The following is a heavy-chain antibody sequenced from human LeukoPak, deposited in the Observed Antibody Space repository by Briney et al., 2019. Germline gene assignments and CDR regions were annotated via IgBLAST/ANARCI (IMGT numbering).Heavy chain of an antibody. V-gene: IGHV3-23*01. CDR2: ISGSGGST. CDR3: AKSRASSGVAPAGFDY. J-gene: IGHJ4*02. CDR1: GFTFSSYP. D-gene: IGHD6-13*01. Sequence: GGSLRLSCAASGFTFSSYPMTWVRQAPGQGLEWVSSISGSGGSTYHADSVKGRFTISRDISKNTLYLQMNSLRAEDTAAYYCAKSRASSGVAPAGFDYWGQGTLVTVSS.